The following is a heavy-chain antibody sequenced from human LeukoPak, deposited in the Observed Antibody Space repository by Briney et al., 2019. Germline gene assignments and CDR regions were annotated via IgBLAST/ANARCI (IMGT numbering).Heavy chain of an antibody. CDR2: IKSKTDGGPT. Sequence: GGSLRLSCAASGFTFSTYSMNWVRQAPGKGLEWVGRIKSKTDGGPTDYAAPVKGRFTISRDDSKNTLYLQMSSPKTEDTAVYYCTTDLYDYWGQGTLVTVSS. J-gene: IGHJ4*02. CDR3: TTDLYDY. D-gene: IGHD2-2*02. V-gene: IGHV3-15*01. CDR1: GFTFSTYS.